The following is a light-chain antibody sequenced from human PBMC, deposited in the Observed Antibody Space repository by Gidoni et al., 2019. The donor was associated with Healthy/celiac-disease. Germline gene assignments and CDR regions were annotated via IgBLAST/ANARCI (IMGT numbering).Light chain of an antibody. J-gene: IGLJ2*01. CDR2: DVS. CDR3: SSYTSSHVV. CDR1: SSDVGGYNY. V-gene: IGLV2-14*01. Sequence: QSALTQPASVSGSPGQSITISCTGTSSDVGGYNYVSWYQQHPGKAPKLMIDDVSNRPSGVSNRFSGSKSGNTASLTISGLQAEDEADYYCSSYTSSHVVFGGGTKLXV.